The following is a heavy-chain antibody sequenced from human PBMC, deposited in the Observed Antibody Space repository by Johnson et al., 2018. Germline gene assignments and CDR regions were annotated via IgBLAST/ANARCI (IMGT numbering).Heavy chain of an antibody. CDR3: FAGNARSNDAFDM. CDR2: ISSGDGTGI. J-gene: IGHJ3*02. D-gene: IGHD5-24*01. CDR1: GFTFSNYA. V-gene: IGHV3-64*01. Sequence: VQLVESGGGLVQPGGSLRLSCAASGFTFSNYAMHWVRQAPGKRLEYVSGISSGDGTGIVSASSVKGRFTITRDNSKNMLYLQMGSLGAEDTAVYYGFAGNARSNDAFDMWGQGTMVIVSS.